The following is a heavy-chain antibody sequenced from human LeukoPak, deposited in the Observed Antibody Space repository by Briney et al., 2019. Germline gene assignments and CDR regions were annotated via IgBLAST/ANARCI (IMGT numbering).Heavy chain of an antibody. V-gene: IGHV4-39*07. CDR3: AREVHPVGPTYASLNWFDP. D-gene: IGHD1-26*01. CDR2: IYYSGST. CDR1: GGSIGRNSFY. J-gene: IGHJ5*02. Sequence: SETLSLTCTVSGGSIGRNSFYWGWIRQPPGKGLEWIGSIYYSGSTYYNPSLKSRVTISVDTSKNQFSLKLSSVTAADTAVYYCAREVHPVGPTYASLNWFDPWGQGTLVTVSS.